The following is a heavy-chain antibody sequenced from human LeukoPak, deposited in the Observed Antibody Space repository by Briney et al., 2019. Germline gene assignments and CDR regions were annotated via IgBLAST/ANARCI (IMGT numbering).Heavy chain of an antibody. J-gene: IGHJ3*02. Sequence: QSGGSLRLSCAASGFTFSSYGMSWVRQAPGKGLEWVSAISGSGGSTYYADSVKGRFTISRDNAKNTLYLQMNSLRAEDTAVYYCARRSAARDAFDIWGQGTMVTVSS. CDR1: GFTFSSYG. D-gene: IGHD6-6*01. V-gene: IGHV3-23*01. CDR3: ARRSAARDAFDI. CDR2: ISGSGGST.